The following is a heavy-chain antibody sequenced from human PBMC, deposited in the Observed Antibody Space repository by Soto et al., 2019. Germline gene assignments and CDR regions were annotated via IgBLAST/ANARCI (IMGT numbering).Heavy chain of an antibody. CDR3: ARDLFSGWYRIYYYGMDV. V-gene: IGHV1-18*01. J-gene: IGHJ6*02. CDR1: GYTFTSYG. CDR2: ISAYNGNT. Sequence: GASVKVSCKASGYTFTSYGISWVRQAPGQGLEWMGWISAYNGNTNYAQKLQGRVTMTTDTSTSTAYMELRSLRSDDTAVYYCARDLFSGWYRIYYYGMDVWGQGTTVTVSS. D-gene: IGHD6-19*01.